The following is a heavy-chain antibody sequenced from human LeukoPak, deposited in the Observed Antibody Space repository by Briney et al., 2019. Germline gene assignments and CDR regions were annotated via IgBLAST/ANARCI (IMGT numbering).Heavy chain of an antibody. J-gene: IGHJ3*02. CDR2: IYYSGST. D-gene: IGHD2-21*01. V-gene: IGHV4-59*08. CDR3: ATNSRFPRRAFDI. CDR1: GGSISSYY. Sequence: SGTLSLTCTVSGGSISSYYWSWIRQPPGKGLEWIGYIYYSGSTNYNPSLKSRVTISVDTSKNQFSLKLSSVTAADTAVYYCATNSRFPRRAFDIWGQGTMVTVSS.